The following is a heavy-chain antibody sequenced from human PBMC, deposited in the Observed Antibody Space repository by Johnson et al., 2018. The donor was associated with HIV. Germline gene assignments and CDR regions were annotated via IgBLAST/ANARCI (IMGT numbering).Heavy chain of an antibody. CDR3: ARDRGLWERNGAGALDI. D-gene: IGHD1-26*01. CDR1: GFTFSSYW. V-gene: IGHV3-7*01. J-gene: IGHJ3*02. Sequence: VQLVESGGGLVQPGGSLRLSCAASGFTFSSYWMSWVRQAPGKGLEWVANIKQDGSEKYYVDSVKGRFTISRDNAKNSLYLQMNSLRAEDTAVYYCARDRGLWERNGAGALDIWGQGTMVTVSS. CDR2: IKQDGSEK.